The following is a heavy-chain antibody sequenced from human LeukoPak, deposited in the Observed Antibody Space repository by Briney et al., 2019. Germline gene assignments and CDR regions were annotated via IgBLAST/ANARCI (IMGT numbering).Heavy chain of an antibody. D-gene: IGHD3-9*01. V-gene: IGHV3-11*04. CDR2: ISSSGSTI. CDR3: ARDRNDILTGYYSPHDAFDI. CDR1: RFTFSNAW. Sequence: GGSLRLSCAASRFTFSNAWMSWVRQAPGKGLEWVSYISSSGSTIYYADSVKGRFTISRDNAKNSLYLQMNSLRAEDTAVYYCARDRNDILTGYYSPHDAFDIWGQGTMVTVSS. J-gene: IGHJ3*02.